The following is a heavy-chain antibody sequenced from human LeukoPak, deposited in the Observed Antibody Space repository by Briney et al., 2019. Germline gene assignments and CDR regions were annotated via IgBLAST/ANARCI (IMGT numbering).Heavy chain of an antibody. CDR2: IIPIFGTA. CDR3: ARASYGLDLPLFDY. Sequence: GASVKVSCKASGYTFTSYAISWVRQAPGQGLEWMGGIIPIFGTANYAQKFQGRVTITADESTSTAYMELSSLRSEDTAVYYCARASYGLDLPLFDYWGQGTLVTVSS. D-gene: IGHD1-7*01. CDR1: GYTFTSYA. J-gene: IGHJ4*02. V-gene: IGHV1-69*13.